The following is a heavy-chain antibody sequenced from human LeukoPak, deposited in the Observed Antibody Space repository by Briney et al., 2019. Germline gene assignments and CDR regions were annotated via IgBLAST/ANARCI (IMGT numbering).Heavy chain of an antibody. V-gene: IGHV1-69*13. CDR3: ARGGFWRMATNFFDY. D-gene: IGHD5-24*01. CDR1: GGTFSSYA. CDR2: IIPIFGTA. J-gene: IGHJ4*02. Sequence: SVKVSCKASGGTFSSYAISWVRQAPGQGLEWMGGIIPIFGTANYAQKFQGRVTITADESTSTAYMELSSLRSEDTAVYNCARGGFWRMATNFFDYWGQGTLVTVSS.